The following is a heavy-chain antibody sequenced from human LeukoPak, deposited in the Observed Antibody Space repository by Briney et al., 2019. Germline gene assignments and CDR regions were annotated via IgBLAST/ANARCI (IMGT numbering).Heavy chain of an antibody. CDR2: IDPSGGST. J-gene: IGHJ5*02. Sequence: ASVKVSCKASGYTFTTYYIHWVRQAPGQGLECMGIIDPSGGSTTSAQKFQGRLTMTRDTSTSTVYMELSSLSSDDTAVYYCARFAGGVPKQSADLWGQGTLVTVSS. CDR3: ARFAGGVPKQSADL. D-gene: IGHD3-16*01. CDR1: GYTFTTYY. V-gene: IGHV1-46*01.